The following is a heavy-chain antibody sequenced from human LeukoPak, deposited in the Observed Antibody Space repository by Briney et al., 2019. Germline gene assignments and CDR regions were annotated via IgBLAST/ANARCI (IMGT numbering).Heavy chain of an antibody. D-gene: IGHD3-9*01. CDR1: GFTFSSYS. CDR2: ISWNSGSI. CDR3: ARDCRAGVTYYDILTGYSDY. J-gene: IGHJ4*02. V-gene: IGHV3-48*01. Sequence: PGGSLRLSCAASGFTFSSYSMNWVRQAPGKGLEWVSGISWNSGSIGYADSVKGRFTISRDNSKNTLYLQMNSLRAEDTAVYYCARDCRAGVTYYDILTGYSDYWGQGTLVTVSS.